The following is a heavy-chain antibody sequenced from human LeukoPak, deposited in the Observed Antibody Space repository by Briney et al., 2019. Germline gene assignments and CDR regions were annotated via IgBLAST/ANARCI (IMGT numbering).Heavy chain of an antibody. D-gene: IGHD3-22*01. CDR3: ARGDSGYIDY. CDR1: GDSVSSNSAA. CDR2: TYYRSKWYN. V-gene: IGHV6-1*01. Sequence: SQTLSLTCAISGDSVSSNSAAWNWIRQSPSRGLEWLGRTYYRSKWYNDYAASVSSRITINPDTSNHQFALQLKSVTPEDTAVYYCARGDSGYIDYWGQGTLVTVSS. J-gene: IGHJ4*02.